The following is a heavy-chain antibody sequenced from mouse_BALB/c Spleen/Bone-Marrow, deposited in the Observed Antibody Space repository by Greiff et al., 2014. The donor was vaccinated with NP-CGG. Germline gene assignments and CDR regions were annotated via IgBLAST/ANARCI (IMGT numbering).Heavy chain of an antibody. CDR3: ARSGKVRNAVDY. Sequence: VKLMESGAELVRPGVSVKISCKGSGYTFTDYAIHWVKQSHAKSLEWIGLISGYYGDAIYNQKFKGKATMTVDKSSSTAYMDLARLTSEDSAIYYCARSGKVRNAVDYWGQGTSVTVSS. J-gene: IGHJ4*01. D-gene: IGHD2-14*01. CDR1: GYTFTDYA. CDR2: ISGYYGDA. V-gene: IGHV1S137*01.